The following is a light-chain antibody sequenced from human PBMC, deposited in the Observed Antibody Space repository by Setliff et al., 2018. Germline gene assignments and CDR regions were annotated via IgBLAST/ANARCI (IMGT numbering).Light chain of an antibody. V-gene: IGLV2-14*01. J-gene: IGLJ1*01. CDR2: DVS. Sequence: QSALAQPASVSGSPGQSITISCTGASSDIGDSNYVSWYQQHPGKAPKLIIYDVSDRPSGVSHRLSGSKSGNTASLTISGLLAEDEADYYCSSYTTSSTGVFGTGTKVTVL. CDR1: SSDIGDSNY. CDR3: SSYTTSSTGV.